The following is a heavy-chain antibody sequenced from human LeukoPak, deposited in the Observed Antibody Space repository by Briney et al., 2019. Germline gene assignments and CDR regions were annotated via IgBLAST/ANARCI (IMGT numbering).Heavy chain of an antibody. J-gene: IGHJ4*02. CDR1: GGSVSSGSYY. CDR2: IYYSAST. Sequence: SETLSLTCTVSGGSVSSGSYYWSWIRQPPGTGLEWIEYIYYSASTNYNPSLKSRVTTSVDTSNNQFSLKLSSVTAADTAVYYCARGSRGYSYGWGQGTLVTVSS. D-gene: IGHD5-18*01. CDR3: ARGSRGYSYG. V-gene: IGHV4-61*01.